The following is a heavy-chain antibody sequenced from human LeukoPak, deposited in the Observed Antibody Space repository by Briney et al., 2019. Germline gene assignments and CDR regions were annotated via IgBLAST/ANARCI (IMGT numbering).Heavy chain of an antibody. V-gene: IGHV3-30*02. Sequence: GGSLRLSCAASGFTFSSYGMHWVRQAPGKGLEWVAFTLYDGSNKYYADSVKGRFTTSRDNSKNTLYLQMNSLRAEDTAVYYCANGVVYFDNWGQGTLVTVSS. D-gene: IGHD3-10*01. CDR2: TLYDGSNK. J-gene: IGHJ4*02. CDR3: ANGVVYFDN. CDR1: GFTFSSYG.